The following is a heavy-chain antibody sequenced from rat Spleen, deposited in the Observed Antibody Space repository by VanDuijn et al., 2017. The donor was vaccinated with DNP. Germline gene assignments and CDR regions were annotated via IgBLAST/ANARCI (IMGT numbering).Heavy chain of an antibody. J-gene: IGHJ1*01. Sequence: EVQLVESGGGLVQPGRSLKLSCAASGFIFRNYYMAWVRQPPKKGLEWVATISTSGSGTYYPDSVKGRFTISRDNAKTSLYLEMNSLRSEDTATYYCTRAGSWYFDFWGPGTMVTVSS. CDR2: ISTSGSGT. CDR3: TRAGSWYFDF. CDR1: GFIFRNYY. D-gene: IGHD5-1*01. V-gene: IGHV5-27*01.